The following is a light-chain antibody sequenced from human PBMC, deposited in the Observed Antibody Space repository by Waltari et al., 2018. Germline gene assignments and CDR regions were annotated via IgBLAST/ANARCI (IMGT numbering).Light chain of an antibody. CDR2: GDN. Sequence: QSVLTQPPSVSGAPGQRVTISCTGSSSNIGAGYDAHWYQHLPGTGPKLNIWGDNNRPSGVPDRFSGSRSGTSASLAITGLQAEDEADYYCQSYDRSLSGSVFGGGTKLTVL. J-gene: IGLJ2*01. V-gene: IGLV1-40*01. CDR3: QSYDRSLSGSV. CDR1: SSNIGAGYD.